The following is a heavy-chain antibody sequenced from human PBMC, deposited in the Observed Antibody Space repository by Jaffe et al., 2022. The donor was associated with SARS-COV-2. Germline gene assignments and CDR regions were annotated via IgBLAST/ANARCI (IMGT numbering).Heavy chain of an antibody. Sequence: QLQLQESGPGLVKPSETLSLTCTVSGGSISSSSYYWGWIRQPPGKGLEWIGSIYYSGSTYYNPSLKSRVTISVDTSKNQFSLKLSSVTAADTAVYYCARHDRGPGSSSTVYWGQGTLVTVSS. CDR3: ARHDRGPGSSSTVY. J-gene: IGHJ4*02. CDR1: GGSISSSSYY. V-gene: IGHV4-39*01. CDR2: IYYSGST. D-gene: IGHD2-2*01.